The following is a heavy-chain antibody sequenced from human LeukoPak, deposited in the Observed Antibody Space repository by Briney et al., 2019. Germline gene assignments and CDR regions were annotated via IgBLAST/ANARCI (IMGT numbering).Heavy chain of an antibody. D-gene: IGHD7-27*01. Sequence: ASVKVSCKASGYTFTGYYIHWVRQAPGQGLEWMGWINPNTGDTNYAQRFQGRVTMTRDMSINTAYMELSRLRSDDTAVYYCARDLHWGPDYWGQGTLVTVSS. V-gene: IGHV1-2*02. CDR1: GYTFTGYY. CDR3: ARDLHWGPDY. CDR2: INPNTGDT. J-gene: IGHJ4*02.